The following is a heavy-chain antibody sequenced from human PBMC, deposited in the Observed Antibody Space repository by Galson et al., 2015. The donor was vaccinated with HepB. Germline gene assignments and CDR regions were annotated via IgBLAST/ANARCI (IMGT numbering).Heavy chain of an antibody. CDR2: IYYSGST. Sequence: SEPLSLTCTVSGGSISSSSYYWGWIRQPPGKGLEWIGSIYYSGSTYYNPSLKSRVTISVDTSKNQFSLKLSSVTAADTAVYYCARLSYYGMDVWGQGTTVTVSS. CDR3: ARLSYYGMDV. CDR1: GGSISSSSYY. J-gene: IGHJ6*02. V-gene: IGHV4-39*01.